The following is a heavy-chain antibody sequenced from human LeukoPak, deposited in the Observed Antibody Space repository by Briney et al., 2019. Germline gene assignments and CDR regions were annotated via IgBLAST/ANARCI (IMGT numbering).Heavy chain of an antibody. V-gene: IGHV3-11*01. J-gene: IGHJ5*02. Sequence: GGPLRLSCAASGFTFSDYYMSWIRQAPGKGREGVSYISSIGSTIYYADSVKGRFNISRDNAKNSLYLQMNSVRAEDTAVYCCARDRKRFDPWGQGTLVTVSS. CDR3: ARDRKRFDP. CDR2: ISSIGSTI. CDR1: GFTFSDYY.